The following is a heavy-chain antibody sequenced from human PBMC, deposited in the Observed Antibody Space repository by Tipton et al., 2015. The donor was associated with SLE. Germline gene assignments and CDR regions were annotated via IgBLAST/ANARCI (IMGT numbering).Heavy chain of an antibody. CDR2: IYYSGST. Sequence: TLSLTCTVSGGSISSSSYYWGWIRQPPGKGLEWIGSIYYSGSTYYNPSLKSRVTISVDRSKNQFSLKLSSVTAADTAVYYCAREGIAARRGYFDYWGQGTLVTVSS. J-gene: IGHJ4*02. V-gene: IGHV4-39*07. CDR1: GGSISSSSYY. D-gene: IGHD6-6*01. CDR3: AREGIAARRGYFDY.